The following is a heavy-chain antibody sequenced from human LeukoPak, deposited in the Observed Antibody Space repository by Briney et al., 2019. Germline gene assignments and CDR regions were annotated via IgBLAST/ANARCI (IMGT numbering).Heavy chain of an antibody. CDR2: INPSGGGT. CDR1: GYTFTSYY. J-gene: IGHJ4*02. V-gene: IGHV1-46*01. Sequence: GASVTVSCKASGYTFTSYYMHWVRQAPGQGLEWMGIINPSGGGTSYAQKFQGRVTMTRDTSSSTVYMELSSLRSEDTALYYCARDAALSDMGRVNFDYWGQGTLVTVSS. CDR3: ARDAALSDMGRVNFDY. D-gene: IGHD2-15*01.